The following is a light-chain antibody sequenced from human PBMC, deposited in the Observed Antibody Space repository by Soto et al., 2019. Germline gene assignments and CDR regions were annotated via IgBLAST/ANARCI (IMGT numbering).Light chain of an antibody. Sequence: QSVLTQPASVSGSPGQSITISCTGTSSDVGTYKPVSWYQRYPGKAPKVIIYDDTKRPSGVSSRFSGSKSGNTASLTISGLQAEDEADYYCCSFAGSSTSFGGGTKATVL. CDR2: DDT. V-gene: IGLV2-23*01. J-gene: IGLJ3*02. CDR3: CSFAGSSTS. CDR1: SSDVGTYKP.